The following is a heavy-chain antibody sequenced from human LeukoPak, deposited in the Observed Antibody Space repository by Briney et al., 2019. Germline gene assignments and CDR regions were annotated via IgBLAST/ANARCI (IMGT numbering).Heavy chain of an antibody. Sequence: AGGSLRLSCAASGFTFSSYWMHWVRQAPGKGLVWVSRIHSDGSTNYADSVKGRFTISRNNAKNTLYLQMNSLRAEDTAVYYCARASSTSCHFWGQGTLVTVSS. CDR1: GFTFSSYW. D-gene: IGHD2-2*01. CDR3: ARASSTSCHF. J-gene: IGHJ4*02. CDR2: IHSDGST. V-gene: IGHV3-74*01.